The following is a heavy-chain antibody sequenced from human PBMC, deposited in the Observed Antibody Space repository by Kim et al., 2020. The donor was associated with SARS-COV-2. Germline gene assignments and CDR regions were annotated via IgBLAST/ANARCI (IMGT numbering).Heavy chain of an antibody. CDR1: GFTFSSHA. J-gene: IGHJ4*02. V-gene: IGHV3-30*04. D-gene: IGHD2-15*01. Sequence: GSLRLSCAASGFTFSSHAMHWVRQAPGKGLEWVAVISYDGNNQYYPDSVKGRFTISRDNSYNTLSLQIDSLRTEDTAVYYCARGGEDIVVVKPSTLDYWGQGTLVTVSS. CDR3: ARGGEDIVVVKPSTLDY. CDR2: ISYDGNNQ.